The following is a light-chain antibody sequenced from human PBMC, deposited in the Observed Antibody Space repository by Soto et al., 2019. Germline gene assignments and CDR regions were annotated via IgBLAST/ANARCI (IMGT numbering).Light chain of an antibody. CDR2: DTK. CDR3: LLSYSGPRV. V-gene: IGLV7-46*01. Sequence: QAVVTQEPSLTVSPGETVTLTCGSSTGAVTSGHYPYWFQQKPGQAPRTLIYDTKNNHSWTPARFSGSLLGGKAALTLSGAQPEDEAEYYCLLSYSGPRVFGGGTKLTVL. J-gene: IGLJ3*02. CDR1: TGAVTSGHY.